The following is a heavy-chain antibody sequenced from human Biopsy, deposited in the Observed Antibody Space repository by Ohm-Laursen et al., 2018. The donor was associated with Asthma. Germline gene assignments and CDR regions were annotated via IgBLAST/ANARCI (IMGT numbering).Heavy chain of an antibody. Sequence: ASVKVSCKAPGGTFSNFAISWVRQAPGQGLEWLGGIMTVFGTTNYARKFQGRVTITADESTSTAYMEVTSLRSGDTAIYYCARCQVGYSSGWSLLLKKIYYSGMDVWGQGTAVTVSS. CDR2: IMTVFGTT. D-gene: IGHD6-19*01. J-gene: IGHJ6*02. CDR1: GGTFSNFA. CDR3: ARCQVGYSSGWSLLLKKIYYSGMDV. V-gene: IGHV1-69*13.